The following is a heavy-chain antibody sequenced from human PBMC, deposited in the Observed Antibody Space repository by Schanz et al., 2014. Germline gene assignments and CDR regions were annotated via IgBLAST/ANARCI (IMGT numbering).Heavy chain of an antibody. Sequence: VQLVESGGGVVQPGRSLRLSCAASGFSFSTYAMHWVRQAPGKGLEWLANINQDGSEEYYVDSLNGRLTISRDNARNSLYLQMNSLRAEDTAVYFCARGGAGSVLFFFDYWGQGTLVTVSS. V-gene: IGHV3-7*04. CDR1: GFSFSTYA. CDR3: ARGGAGSVLFFFDY. D-gene: IGHD3-10*01. CDR2: INQDGSEE. J-gene: IGHJ4*02.